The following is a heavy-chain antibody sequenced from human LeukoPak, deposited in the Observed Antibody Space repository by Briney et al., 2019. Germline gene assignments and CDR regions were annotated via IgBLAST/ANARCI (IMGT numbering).Heavy chain of an antibody. CDR1: GFTFSSYS. CDR2: ISSSSSTI. CDR3: ARDRNPPLDY. Sequence: GGSLRLSCAASGFTFSSYSMNWVRQAPGKGLEWVSYISSSSSTIYYADSVKGRFTISRDNAKNSLYLQMNSLRAEDTAVYYCARDRNPPLDYWGQGTLVTVSS. J-gene: IGHJ4*02. V-gene: IGHV3-48*01. D-gene: IGHD4-4*01.